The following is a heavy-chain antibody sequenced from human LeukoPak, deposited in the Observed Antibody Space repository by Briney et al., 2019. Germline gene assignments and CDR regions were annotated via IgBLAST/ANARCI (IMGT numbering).Heavy chain of an antibody. D-gene: IGHD3-10*01. V-gene: IGHV4-39*07. Sequence: PSETLSLTCTVSGGSITSSSYYWGWIRQPPGKGLEWIGSIYYSGSTYYNPSLKSRVTISVDTSKNQFSLKLSSVTAADTAVYYCARHRDGSGSYEDYYYYMDVWGKGTTVTISS. CDR1: GGSITSSSYY. CDR3: ARHRDGSGSYEDYYYYMDV. J-gene: IGHJ6*03. CDR2: IYYSGST.